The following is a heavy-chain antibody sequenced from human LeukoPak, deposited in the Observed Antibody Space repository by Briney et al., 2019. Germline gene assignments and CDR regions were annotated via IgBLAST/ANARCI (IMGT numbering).Heavy chain of an antibody. Sequence: PGGSLRLSCAASGFTFSSYAMSWVRQAPGKGLEWVSAISGGGGSTYYADSVKGRFTISRDNPKNTLYLQMNSLRADDTAVYYCARRIAAAGSFDYWGQGTLVTVSS. CDR2: ISGGGGST. J-gene: IGHJ4*02. V-gene: IGHV3-23*01. CDR1: GFTFSSYA. CDR3: ARRIAAAGSFDY. D-gene: IGHD6-13*01.